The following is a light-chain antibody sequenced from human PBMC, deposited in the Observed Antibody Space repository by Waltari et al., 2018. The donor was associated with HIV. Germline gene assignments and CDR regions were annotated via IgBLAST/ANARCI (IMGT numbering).Light chain of an antibody. CDR2: WAY. CDR1: QSVLFSPNNKNN. CDR3: QQYYSSPWN. Sequence: DIVMTQSPASLAVSLGERATINCKSSQSVLFSPNNKNNLAWYQQKPGQPPRLLIYWAYNRESGVPDRFSGSGSGTDFTLTISSLQAEDVAVYYCQQYYSSPWNFGPGTKVDI. V-gene: IGKV4-1*01. J-gene: IGKJ3*01.